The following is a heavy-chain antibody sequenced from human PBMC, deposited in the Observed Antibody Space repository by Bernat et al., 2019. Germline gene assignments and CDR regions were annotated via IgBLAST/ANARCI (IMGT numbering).Heavy chain of an antibody. CDR2: INGGNGDK. Sequence: QVQLVQSGAEVKKPGASVKVSCKASGYSFTSYTMHWVRQAPGQRLEWMGLINGGNGDKKSSQKFLDRVTITRDTSASTVYLDLSGLRSEDTALYYCARGRYYGSGAYNHFDFWGQGTLVTVSS. CDR3: ARGRYYGSGAYNHFDF. J-gene: IGHJ4*02. CDR1: GYSFTSYT. V-gene: IGHV1-3*01. D-gene: IGHD3-10*01.